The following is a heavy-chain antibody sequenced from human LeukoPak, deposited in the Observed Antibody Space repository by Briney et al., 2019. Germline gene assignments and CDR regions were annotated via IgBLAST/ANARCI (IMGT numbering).Heavy chain of an antibody. V-gene: IGHV4-4*07. J-gene: IGHJ4*02. Sequence: SETLSLTCTVSGSSISGYYWNWIRQPAGKGLEWIGRLHPSGATDYNPSLKSRITMSLDTSKNQFSLKLSSVTAADTAVYYCARVTIAAAGTHFDYWGQGTLVTVSS. D-gene: IGHD6-13*01. CDR2: LHPSGAT. CDR1: GSSISGYY. CDR3: ARVTIAAAGTHFDY.